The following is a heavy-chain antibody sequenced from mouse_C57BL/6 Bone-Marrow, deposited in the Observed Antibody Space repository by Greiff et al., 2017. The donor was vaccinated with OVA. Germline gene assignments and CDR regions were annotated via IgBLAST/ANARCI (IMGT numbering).Heavy chain of an antibody. CDR2: IDPSDSYT. CDR1: GYTFTSYW. J-gene: IGHJ1*03. Sequence: VQLQQPGAELVMPGASVKLSCKASGYTFTSYWMHWVKQRPGQGLEWLGEIDPSDSYTNYNQKFKGKSTLTVDKSSSTAYMQLSSRTSEDSAVYYCARETTVVAYWYFDVWGTGTTVTVSS. D-gene: IGHD1-1*01. V-gene: IGHV1-69*01. CDR3: ARETTVVAYWYFDV.